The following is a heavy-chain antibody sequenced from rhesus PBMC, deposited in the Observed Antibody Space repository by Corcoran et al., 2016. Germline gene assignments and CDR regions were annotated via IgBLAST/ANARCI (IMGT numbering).Heavy chain of an antibody. J-gene: IGHJ4*01. CDR2: IYGSSGST. Sequence: QVQLQESGPGVVKPSETLSLTCAVSGGSISSGYDWSWIRQPPGKGLEWIGYIYGSSGSTNYNPSLKHQVTIAKDASKNQFSLKLSSVTAADTAVYYCARVDSSGWYRGWVDYWGQGVLVTVSS. V-gene: IGHV4-76*01. CDR3: ARVDSSGWYRGWVDY. D-gene: IGHD6-31*01. CDR1: GGSISSGYD.